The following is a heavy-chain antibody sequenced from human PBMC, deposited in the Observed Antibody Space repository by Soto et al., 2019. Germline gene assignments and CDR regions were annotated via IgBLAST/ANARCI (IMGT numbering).Heavy chain of an antibody. CDR1: GFSLSTSGVG. V-gene: IGHV2-5*01. CDR2: IYWNDDK. D-gene: IGHD3-9*01. CDR3: AHRRSFDWLLPTNYFDY. J-gene: IGHJ4*02. Sequence: QITLKESGPTLVKPTQTLTLTCTFSGFSLSTSGVGVGWIRQPPGQALEWLALIYWNDDKRYSPSLKIMLPITNDASKNQVVLTMTNMDPVDTATYFCAHRRSFDWLLPTNYFDYWGQGTLVTVSS.